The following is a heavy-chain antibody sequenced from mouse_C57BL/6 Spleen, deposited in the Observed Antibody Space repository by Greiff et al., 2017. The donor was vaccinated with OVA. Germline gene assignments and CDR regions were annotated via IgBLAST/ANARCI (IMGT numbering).Heavy chain of an antibody. J-gene: IGHJ1*03. CDR3: ARWGYGSPSYYWYFDV. D-gene: IGHD1-1*01. V-gene: IGHV1-76*01. CDR1: GYTFTDYY. Sequence: QVQLQQSGAELVRPGASVKLSCKASGYTFTDYYINWVKQRPGQGLEWIARIYPGSGNTYYNEKFKGKATLTAEKSSSTAYMQLSSLTSEDSAVYFCARWGYGSPSYYWYFDVWGTGTTVTVSS. CDR2: IYPGSGNT.